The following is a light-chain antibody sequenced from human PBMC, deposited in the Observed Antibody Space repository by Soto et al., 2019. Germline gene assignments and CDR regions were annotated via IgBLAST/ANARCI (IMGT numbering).Light chain of an antibody. J-gene: IGKJ4*01. CDR2: GAS. CDR3: QQYNNWPLT. CDR1: QSVSSN. V-gene: IGKV3D-15*01. Sequence: EIVVPQSPATLSLSPGERATLSCRASQSVSSNLAWYQQKPGQAPRLLIYGASTRATGIPARFSGSGSGTEFTLTISSLQSEDFAVYYCQQYNNWPLTFGGGTKVDI.